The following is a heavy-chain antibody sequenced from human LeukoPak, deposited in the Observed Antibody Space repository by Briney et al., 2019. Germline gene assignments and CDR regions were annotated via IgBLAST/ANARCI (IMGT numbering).Heavy chain of an antibody. D-gene: IGHD1-26*01. CDR3: AGHWIGGSYSSEFDY. V-gene: IGHV4-39*01. CDR1: GGSISSSSYY. CDR2: IYHSGST. Sequence: PSETLSLTCTVSGGSISSSSYYWGWIRQPPGKGLEWIGSIYHSGSTYYNPSLKSRVTVSVDTSKSQFSLKLSSVTAADTAVYYCAGHWIGGSYSSEFDYWGQGTLVTVSS. J-gene: IGHJ4*02.